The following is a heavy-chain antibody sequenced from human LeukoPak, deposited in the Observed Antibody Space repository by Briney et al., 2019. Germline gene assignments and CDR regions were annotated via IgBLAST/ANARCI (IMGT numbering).Heavy chain of an antibody. J-gene: IGHJ5*01. CDR3: SRGYGGNSNPFGAAGWFHP. CDR2: ISSSSSYI. Sequence: GGSLRLSCAASGFTFSSYTMNWVRQAPGKGLEWVSSISSSSSYIYYADSVKGRFTISRDNAKNSLYLQMNSLRAEDRAVCYLSRGYGGNSNPFGAAGWFHPWGQGTLGTVSS. V-gene: IGHV3-21*04. CDR1: GFTFSSYT. D-gene: IGHD4-23*01.